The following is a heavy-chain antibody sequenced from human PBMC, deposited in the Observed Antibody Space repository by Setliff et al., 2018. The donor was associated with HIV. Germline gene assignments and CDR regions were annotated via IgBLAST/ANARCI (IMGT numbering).Heavy chain of an antibody. D-gene: IGHD3-16*01. J-gene: IGHJ5*02. Sequence: PSETLSLTCTVSGGSITISTFYWGWIRQPPGKGLEWIGSIYYSGSTYYNPSLKSRLTITQHTSKNHFSLSLSSVTAADTAVYYCAKRTFGSGRLDPWGQGTLVTVSS. CDR3: AKRTFGSGRLDP. CDR2: IYYSGST. V-gene: IGHV4-39*02. CDR1: GGSITISTFY.